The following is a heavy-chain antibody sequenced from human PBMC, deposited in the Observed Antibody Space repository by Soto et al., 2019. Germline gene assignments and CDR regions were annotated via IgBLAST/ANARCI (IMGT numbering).Heavy chain of an antibody. J-gene: IGHJ6*02. CDR3: ASEYYYGMYV. Sequence: PGGSLRLSCAASGLTVDDAWMNWLRQAPGKGLEWVGRIKRKTEGDTTNYAAPVKGRFTVSRDDSKNTVHLQMNSLKTEDTAVYYCASEYYYGMYVWGQGTTVTVSS. V-gene: IGHV3-15*07. CDR1: GLTVDDAW. CDR2: IKRKTEGDTT.